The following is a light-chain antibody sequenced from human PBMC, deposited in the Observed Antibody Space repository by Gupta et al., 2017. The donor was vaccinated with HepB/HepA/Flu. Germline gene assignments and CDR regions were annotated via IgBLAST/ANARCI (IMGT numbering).Light chain of an antibody. V-gene: IGLV3-19*01. CDR1: SLRDYY. CDR3: YYRASSYNQVV. J-gene: IGLJ1*01. CDR2: RNN. Sequence: SSELTQDPAESVALGQTVRITCQGDSLRDYYVNWYQQRAGQAPVLVIYRNNNRPSGIPDRFAGSKSGTTASLTITGAQAEDEADDDCYYRASSYNQVVFGTGTKLTVL.